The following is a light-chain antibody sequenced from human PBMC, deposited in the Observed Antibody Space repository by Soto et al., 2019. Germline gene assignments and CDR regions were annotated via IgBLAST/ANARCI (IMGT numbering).Light chain of an antibody. CDR2: GAS. V-gene: IGKV1-6*01. J-gene: IGKJ1*01. CDR3: LQDINYPWT. Sequence: SQSPASVSAYVEDTVTISCRASQGIGNALGWYQQKPGKPPKVLIYGASNLQSGVPPRFSGSGSGTDFTLAISSLQPEDSATYYCLQDINYPWTFGQGTKVDVK. CDR1: QGIGNA.